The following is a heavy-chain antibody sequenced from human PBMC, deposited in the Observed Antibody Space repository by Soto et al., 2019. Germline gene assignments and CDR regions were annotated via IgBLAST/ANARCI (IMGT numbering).Heavy chain of an antibody. D-gene: IGHD5-12*01. CDR2: IYYSGST. CDR1: GGSISSYY. V-gene: IGHV4-59*01. Sequence: SETLSLTCTVSGGSISSYYWSWIRQPPGKGLEWIGYIYYSGSTNYNPSLKSRVTISVDTSKNQFSLKLSSVTAADTAVYYCARDLSGYSGYDFRGRPSYYYYYYMDVWGKGTTVTVSS. J-gene: IGHJ6*03. CDR3: ARDLSGYSGYDFRGRPSYYYYYYMDV.